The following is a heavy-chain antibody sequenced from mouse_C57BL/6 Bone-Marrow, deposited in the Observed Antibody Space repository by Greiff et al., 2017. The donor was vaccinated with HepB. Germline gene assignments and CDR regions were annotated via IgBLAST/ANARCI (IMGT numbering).Heavy chain of an antibody. CDR1: GFTFSSYA. J-gene: IGHJ4*01. CDR3: ARETDDGYYDAMDY. Sequence: EVHLVESGGGLVKPGGSLKLSCAASGFTFSSYAMSWVRQTPEKRLEWVATISDGGSYTYYPDNVKGRFTISRDNAKNNLYLQMSHLKSEDTAMYYCARETDDGYYDAMDYWGQGTSVTVSS. V-gene: IGHV5-4*01. CDR2: ISDGGSYT. D-gene: IGHD2-3*01.